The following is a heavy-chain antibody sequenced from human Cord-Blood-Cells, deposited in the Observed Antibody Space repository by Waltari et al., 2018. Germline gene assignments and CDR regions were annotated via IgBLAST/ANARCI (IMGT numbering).Heavy chain of an antibody. Sequence: QVQLVESGGGVVQPGGSLRLSCAASGFTFSSYGMHWVRQAPGKGRGWVAFIRYDGSNKYYADSVKGRFTISRDNSKNTLYLQMNSLRAEDTAVYYCANTAYDFWSGYFDYWGQGTLVTVSS. CDR1: GFTFSSYG. J-gene: IGHJ4*02. CDR3: ANTAYDFWSGYFDY. V-gene: IGHV3-30*02. CDR2: IRYDGSNK. D-gene: IGHD3-3*01.